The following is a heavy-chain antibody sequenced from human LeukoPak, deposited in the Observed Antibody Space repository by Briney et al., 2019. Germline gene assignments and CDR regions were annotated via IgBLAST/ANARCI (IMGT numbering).Heavy chain of an antibody. CDR1: GFTFDDYA. Sequence: GGSLRLSCAASGFTFDDYAMHWVSQPPGKSLERVSLISGDGGSTYYADSVKGRFTVSRDNSKNSLYLQMNSLRTEDTALYYCAKDISRNFVVVPAADYWGQGTLVTVSS. CDR2: ISGDGGST. D-gene: IGHD2-2*01. CDR3: AKDISRNFVVVPAADY. J-gene: IGHJ4*02. V-gene: IGHV3-43*02.